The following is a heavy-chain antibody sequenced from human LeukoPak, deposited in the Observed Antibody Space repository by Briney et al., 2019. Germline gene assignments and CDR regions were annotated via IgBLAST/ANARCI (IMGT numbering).Heavy chain of an antibody. CDR3: VRGGAAGTNYYYYYYMDV. V-gene: IGHV3-21*01. CDR1: GFTFSSYN. CDR2: ISRSSTYI. D-gene: IGHD2-15*01. J-gene: IGHJ6*03. Sequence: GGSLRLSCAAAGFTFSSYNMNWVRQAPGKGLEWVSSISRSSTYIYYADSVKGRFTISRDNAKNSLYLQMNSLRAEDTAVYYCVRGGAAGTNYYYYYYMDVWGKGTTVTVSS.